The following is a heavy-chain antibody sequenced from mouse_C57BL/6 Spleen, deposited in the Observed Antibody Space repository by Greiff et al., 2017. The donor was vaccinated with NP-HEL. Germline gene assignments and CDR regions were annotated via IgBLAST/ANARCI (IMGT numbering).Heavy chain of an antibody. CDR2: IHPNSGST. V-gene: IGHV1-64*01. CDR3: ARSNDYDGDLDY. J-gene: IGHJ2*01. Sequence: VQLQQPGAELVKPGASVKLSCKASGYTFTSYWMHWVKQRPGQGLEWIGMIHPNSGSTNYNEKFKSKATLTVAKSSSTAYMQLSSLTSKDSAVYYCARSNDYDGDLDYWGQGTTLTVSS. D-gene: IGHD2-4*01. CDR1: GYTFTSYW.